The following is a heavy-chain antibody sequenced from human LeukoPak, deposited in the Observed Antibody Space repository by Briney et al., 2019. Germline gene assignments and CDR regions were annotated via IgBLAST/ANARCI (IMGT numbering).Heavy chain of an antibody. V-gene: IGHV3-33*01. J-gene: IGHJ2*01. CDR3: SEGTNRGKRKYRSSLPYWDFDF. CDR2: IWYDGSNK. D-gene: IGHD6-13*01. CDR1: GFTFSSYG. Sequence: TGGSLRLSCAASGFTFSSYGMHWVRQAPGKGLEWVAVIWYDGSNKYYADSVKGRFTISRDNSKNTLYLQMNSLRAEDTAVYYWSEGTNRGKRKYRSSLPYWDFDFWGPCTLVTVSS.